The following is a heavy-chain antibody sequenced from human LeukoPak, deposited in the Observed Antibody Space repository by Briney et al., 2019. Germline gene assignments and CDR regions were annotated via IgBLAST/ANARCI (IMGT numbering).Heavy chain of an antibody. CDR2: ISGNGGRA. Sequence: GGSLRLSCAASGFIFADYAMHWVRQAPGKGLEWVSLISGNGGRAYFADSVRGRFTVSRDNSKNALYLHMKSLRPEATALYYCAKDSASVSTPYQYNWLDFWGQGILVTVSS. CDR3: AKDSASVSTPYQYNWLDF. D-gene: IGHD2-2*01. J-gene: IGHJ5*01. CDR1: GFIFADYA. V-gene: IGHV3-43*02.